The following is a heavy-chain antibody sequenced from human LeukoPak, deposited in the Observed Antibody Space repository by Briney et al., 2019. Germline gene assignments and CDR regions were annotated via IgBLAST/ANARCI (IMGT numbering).Heavy chain of an antibody. CDR2: INHSGST. D-gene: IGHD3-3*01. J-gene: IGHJ6*03. CDR3: ARGGIKTIFGVVMYYYYYMDV. Sequence: PSETLSLTCAVYGGSFSGYYWSWIRQPPGKGLEWIGEINHSGSTNYNPSLKSRVTISVDTSKTQFSLKMSSVTAADTAVYYCARGGIKTIFGVVMYYYYYMDVWGKGTTVTVSS. CDR1: GGSFSGYY. V-gene: IGHV4-34*01.